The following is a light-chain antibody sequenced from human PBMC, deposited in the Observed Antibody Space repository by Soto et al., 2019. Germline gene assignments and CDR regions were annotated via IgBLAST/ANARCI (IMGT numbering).Light chain of an antibody. Sequence: QSVLTQPPSASGTPGQRVTISCSGSSSNIGSNSVNWYQQLPGTAPKLLIYSNDRRPLGVPDRFSGSKSGTSASLAISGLQSEDEADYYCAAWDDSLNGYVFGTGTKVTVL. CDR1: SSNIGSNS. CDR3: AAWDDSLNGYV. J-gene: IGLJ1*01. CDR2: SND. V-gene: IGLV1-44*01.